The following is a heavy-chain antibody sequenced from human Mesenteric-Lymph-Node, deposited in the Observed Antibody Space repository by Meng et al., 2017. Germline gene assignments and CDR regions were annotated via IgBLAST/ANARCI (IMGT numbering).Heavy chain of an antibody. CDR3: ASQSGSGSYYKYYFDY. CDR1: GFIFSDHW. D-gene: IGHD1-26*01. V-gene: IGHV3-74*01. Sequence: GESLKISCAASGFIFSDHWMHWFRQAPGKGPVWVSRIESDGSNPVYADSVKGRFTISRDNSKNTLYLQMDSLRPEDTAVYYCASQSGSGSYYKYYFDYWGQGTLVTVSS. J-gene: IGHJ4*02. CDR2: IESDGSNP.